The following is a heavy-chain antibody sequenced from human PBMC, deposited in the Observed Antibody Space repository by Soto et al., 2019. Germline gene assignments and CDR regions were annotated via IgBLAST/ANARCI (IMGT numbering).Heavy chain of an antibody. J-gene: IGHJ6*02. CDR1: GFTFSSYS. Sequence: ESGGGLVKPGGSLRLSCAASGFTFSSYSMNWVRQAPGKGLEWVSSISSSSSYIYYADSVKGRFTISRDNAKNSLYLQMNSLRAEDTAVYYCAREPDCSSTSCYGMDVWGQGTTVTVSS. CDR2: ISSSSSYI. V-gene: IGHV3-21*01. D-gene: IGHD2-2*01. CDR3: AREPDCSSTSCYGMDV.